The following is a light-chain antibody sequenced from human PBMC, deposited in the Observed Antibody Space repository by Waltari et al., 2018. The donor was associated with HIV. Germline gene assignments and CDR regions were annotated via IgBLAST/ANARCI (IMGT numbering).Light chain of an antibody. Sequence: QSVLTQPPSASGTPGQRVTISCSGSSSNIGSNYVYWYQQLPGTAPKRLIYKNNQRPSGVPDRFSGSKSGTSASLAISGLRSEDEADYYCATWDDSLSVYVVFGAGTKLTVL. CDR3: ATWDDSLSVYVV. CDR1: SSNIGSNY. CDR2: KNN. J-gene: IGLJ2*01. V-gene: IGLV1-47*01.